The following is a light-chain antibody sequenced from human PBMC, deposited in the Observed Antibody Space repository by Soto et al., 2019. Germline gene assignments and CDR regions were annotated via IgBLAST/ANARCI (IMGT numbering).Light chain of an antibody. J-gene: IGKJ1*01. CDR2: DAS. CDR3: QQYNKSPWT. CDR1: QSVSSSS. Sequence: EIVLTQSPGTLSLSPGERATISCRASQSVSSSSLAWYRQKPGQVPRLLIYDASSRATDIPDRFSGSGSGTDFTLTISRLETEEFAVYYCQQYNKSPWTFGQGTKVEIK. V-gene: IGKV3-20*01.